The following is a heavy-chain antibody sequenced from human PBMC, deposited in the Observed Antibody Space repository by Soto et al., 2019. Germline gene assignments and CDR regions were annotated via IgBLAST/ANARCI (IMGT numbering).Heavy chain of an antibody. Sequence: GGSLRLSCAASGFTFSSYAMHWVRQAPGKGLEWVAVISYDGSNKYYADSVKGRFTISRDNSKNTLYLQMNSLRAEDTAVYYCARDLTEYGDYEYYYYGMDVWGQGTTVTVSS. CDR2: ISYDGSNK. CDR3: ARDLTEYGDYEYYYYGMDV. J-gene: IGHJ6*02. D-gene: IGHD4-17*01. V-gene: IGHV3-30-3*01. CDR1: GFTFSSYA.